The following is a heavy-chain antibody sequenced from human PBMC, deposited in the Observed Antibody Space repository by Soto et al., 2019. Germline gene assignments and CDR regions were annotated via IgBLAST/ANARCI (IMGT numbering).Heavy chain of an antibody. CDR3: AREGSSSNSCYPHYYYYGMEV. CDR2: IYYSGST. V-gene: IGHV4-59*01. J-gene: IGHJ6*04. D-gene: IGHD2-2*01. Sequence: SETLSLTCTVSGGSISSYYWSCIRQPPWKGLEWIVYIYYSGSTNYNPSLKSRVTISVYTSKNQFSLKLSSVTAADTAVYYRAREGSSSNSCYPHYYYYGMEVWGKGSKVTVSS. CDR1: GGSISSYY.